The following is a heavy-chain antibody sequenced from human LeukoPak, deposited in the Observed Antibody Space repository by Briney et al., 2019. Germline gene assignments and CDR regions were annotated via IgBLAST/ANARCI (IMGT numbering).Heavy chain of an antibody. V-gene: IGHV3-30*03. D-gene: IGHD3-10*01. CDR3: ATDRSWGDGSGSFLPYWYFDL. CDR1: GFTSSSYG. CDR2: ISYDGSNK. J-gene: IGHJ2*01. Sequence: PGGSLRLSCAASGFTSSSYGMHWVRQAPGKGLEWVAVISYDGSNKYYADSVKGRFTISRDNSKNTLYLQMNSLRAEDTAVYYCATDRSWGDGSGSFLPYWYFDLWGRGTLVTVSS.